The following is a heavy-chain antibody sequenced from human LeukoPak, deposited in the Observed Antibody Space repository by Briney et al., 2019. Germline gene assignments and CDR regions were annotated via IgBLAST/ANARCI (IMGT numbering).Heavy chain of an antibody. CDR2: IYTSGST. CDR3: ARGSSSWYYFDY. CDR1: GVSISSGSYY. J-gene: IGHJ4*02. Sequence: SETLSLTCTVSGVSISSGSYYWSWIRQPAGKGLEWIGRIYTSGSTNYNPSLKSRVTISVDTSKNQFSLKLSSVTAADTAVYYCARGSSSWYYFDYCGQGTLVTVSS. D-gene: IGHD6-13*01. V-gene: IGHV4-61*02.